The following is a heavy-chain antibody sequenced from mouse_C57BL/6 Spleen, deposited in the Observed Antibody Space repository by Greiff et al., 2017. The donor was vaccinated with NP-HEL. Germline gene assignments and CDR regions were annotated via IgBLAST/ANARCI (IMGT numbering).Heavy chain of an antibody. D-gene: IGHD2-1*01. Sequence: QVQLQQPGAELVRPGSSVKLSCKASGYTFTSYWMHWVKQRPIQGLEWIGNIDPSDSETHYNQKFKDKATLTVDKSSSTAYMQLSSLTSEDSAVYYGARGHYGNYVGFAYWGQGTLVTVSA. V-gene: IGHV1-52*01. CDR3: ARGHYGNYVGFAY. CDR1: GYTFTSYW. J-gene: IGHJ3*01. CDR2: IDPSDSET.